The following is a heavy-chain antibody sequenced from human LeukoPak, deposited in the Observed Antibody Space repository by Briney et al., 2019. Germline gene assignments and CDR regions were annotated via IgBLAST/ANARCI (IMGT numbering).Heavy chain of an antibody. D-gene: IGHD3-16*02. CDR3: AGTFGGVIGPLDY. Sequence: PGGSLRLSCAASGFTFSSYSMNWVRQAPGKGLEWVSYISSSSSTIYYADSVKGRFTISRDNAKNSLYLQMNSLRAEDTAVYYCAGTFGGVIGPLDYWGQGTLVTVSS. CDR1: GFTFSSYS. V-gene: IGHV3-48*01. CDR2: ISSSSSTI. J-gene: IGHJ4*02.